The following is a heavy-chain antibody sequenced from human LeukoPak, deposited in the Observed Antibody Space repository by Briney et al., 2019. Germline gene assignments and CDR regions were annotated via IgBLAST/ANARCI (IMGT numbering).Heavy chain of an antibody. Sequence: GGSLRLSCAASGFTFSDYYMSWIRQAPGKGLEWVSYISSSDSTIYYADSVKGRFTISRDNAKNSLYLQMNSLRAEDTAVYYCARVEQLVIHYYYYYYMDVWGKGTTVTVSS. CDR2: ISSSDSTI. CDR1: GFTFSDYY. V-gene: IGHV3-11*04. J-gene: IGHJ6*03. CDR3: ARVEQLVIHYYYYYYMDV. D-gene: IGHD6-6*01.